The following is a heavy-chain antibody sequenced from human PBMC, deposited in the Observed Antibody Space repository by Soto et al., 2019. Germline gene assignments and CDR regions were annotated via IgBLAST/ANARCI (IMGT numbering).Heavy chain of an antibody. CDR3: ARAPKVSGSSQTRPDF. CDR1: SGSFSGYY. CDR2: ISQSGNT. J-gene: IGHJ4*02. Sequence: SETLSLTCSIYSGSFSGYYWSWIRQPPGKGLEWIGEISQSGNTNYSPSLKSRVSISIDTSKKQFSLNLASVSAADTAVYYCARAPKVSGSSQTRPDFWGQGTLVTVYS. V-gene: IGHV4-34*01. D-gene: IGHD6-6*01.